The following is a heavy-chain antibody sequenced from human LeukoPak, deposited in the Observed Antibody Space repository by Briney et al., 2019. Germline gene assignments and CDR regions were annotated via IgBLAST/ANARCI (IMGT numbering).Heavy chain of an antibody. Sequence: SETLSLICTVSGGSISSYYWSWIRQPAGKGLEWIGRIYTSGSTNYNPSLKSRVTMSVDTSKNQFSLKLSSVTAADTAVYYCARDEVMKERTIFWRTVDNWFDPWGQGTLVTVSS. J-gene: IGHJ5*02. D-gene: IGHD3-9*01. CDR3: ARDEVMKERTIFWRTVDNWFDP. CDR2: IYTSGST. CDR1: GGSISSYY. V-gene: IGHV4-4*07.